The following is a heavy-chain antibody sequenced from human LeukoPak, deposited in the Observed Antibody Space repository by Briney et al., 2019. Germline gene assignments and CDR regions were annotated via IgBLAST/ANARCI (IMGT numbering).Heavy chain of an antibody. D-gene: IGHD3-3*01. CDR2: IYYSGST. CDR3: ARVSYENYYYYGMDV. CDR1: GGSISSGGYY. Sequence: PSETLSLTCTVSGGSISSGGYYWSWIRQHPGKGLEWIGYIYYSGSTYYNPSLKSRVTISVDTSKNQFSLKLSSVTAADTAVYYCARVSYENYYYYGMDVWGRGTTVTVSS. J-gene: IGHJ6*02. V-gene: IGHV4-31*03.